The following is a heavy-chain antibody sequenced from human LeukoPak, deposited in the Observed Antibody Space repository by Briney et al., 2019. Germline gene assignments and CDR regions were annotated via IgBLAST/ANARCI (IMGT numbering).Heavy chain of an antibody. V-gene: IGHV5-51*01. D-gene: IGHD5-24*01. J-gene: IGHJ4*02. CDR2: IYPGDSDA. CDR1: GYSFTSYW. Sequence: GESLKISCKGSGYSFTSYWIGWVRQMPGKGLEWMGIIYPGDSDARYSPSFQGQVAISADKSISTACLQWSSLKASDTAMYYCARPDDSKQVGDWGQGTLVTVSS. CDR3: ARPDDSKQVGD.